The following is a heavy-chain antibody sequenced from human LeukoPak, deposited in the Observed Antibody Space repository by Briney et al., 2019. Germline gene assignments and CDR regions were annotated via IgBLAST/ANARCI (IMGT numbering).Heavy chain of an antibody. CDR3: AKAQDYGGKNYFDY. CDR2: ISWNSGTI. J-gene: IGHJ4*02. CDR1: GFTFDNYA. D-gene: IGHD4-23*01. V-gene: IGHV3-9*03. Sequence: GRSLRLSCAASGFTFDNYAMHWVRQAPGKGLEWVSGISWNSGTIGYGDPVKGRFTISRDNAKSSLYLQMNSLRAEDMAVYYCAKAQDYGGKNYFDYWGQGTLVTVSS.